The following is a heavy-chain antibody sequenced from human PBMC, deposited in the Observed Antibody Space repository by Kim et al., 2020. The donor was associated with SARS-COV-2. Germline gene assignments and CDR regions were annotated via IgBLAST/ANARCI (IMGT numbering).Heavy chain of an antibody. Sequence: GESLKISCKGSGYSFTSYWIGWVRQMPGKGLEWMGIIYPGDSDTRYSPSFQGQVTISADKSISTAYLQWSSLKASDTAMYYCARRPYYYDSSGYYGPSDAFDIWGQGTMVTVSS. J-gene: IGHJ3*02. CDR2: IYPGDSDT. CDR1: GYSFTSYW. D-gene: IGHD3-22*01. V-gene: IGHV5-51*01. CDR3: ARRPYYYDSSGYYGPSDAFDI.